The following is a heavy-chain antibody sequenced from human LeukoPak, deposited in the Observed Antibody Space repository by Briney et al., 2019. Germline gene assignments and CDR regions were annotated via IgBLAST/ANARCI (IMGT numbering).Heavy chain of an antibody. Sequence: GGSLRLSCAASGFTFASYAMSWVRQAPGKGLEWVAAINGSGGSTYYADSVKGRFTISRDNSKNALYLQMNSLRAEDTAAYYCAKVSGSGSYLMYYFYYWGQGTLVTVSS. CDR2: INGSGGST. V-gene: IGHV3-23*01. J-gene: IGHJ4*02. CDR1: GFTFASYA. D-gene: IGHD3-10*01. CDR3: AKVSGSGSYLMYYFYY.